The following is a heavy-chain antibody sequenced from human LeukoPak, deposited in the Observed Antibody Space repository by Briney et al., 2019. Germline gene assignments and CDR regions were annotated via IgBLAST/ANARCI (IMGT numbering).Heavy chain of an antibody. CDR3: ARILMTYYYGSGSRGGFDY. CDR2: INHSGST. D-gene: IGHD3-10*01. J-gene: IGHJ4*02. Sequence: SETLSLTCTVSGYSISSGYYWSWIRQPPGKGLEWIGEINHSGSTNYNPSLKSRVTISVDTSKNQFSLKLSSVTAADTAVYYCARILMTYYYGSGSRGGFDYWGQGTLVTVSS. CDR1: GYSISSGYY. V-gene: IGHV4-38-2*02.